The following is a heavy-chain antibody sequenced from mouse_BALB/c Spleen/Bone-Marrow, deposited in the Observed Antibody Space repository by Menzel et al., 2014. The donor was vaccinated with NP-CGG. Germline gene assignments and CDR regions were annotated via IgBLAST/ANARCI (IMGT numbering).Heavy chain of an antibody. CDR3: AADIGYDSDGAGTMDY. CDR2: IRNKAYGDTT. V-gene: IGHV7-3*02. Sequence: EVKLMESGGGLVQPGGSLGLSCATSGFTFSDYYISWVRQPPGKALEWLGFIRNKAYGDTTEYSTSVKGRFTISRDNSQSILYLQMNTLRAEDSGTYYCAADIGYDSDGAGTMDYWGQGTSVTVSS. CDR1: GFTFSDYY. D-gene: IGHD2-3*01. J-gene: IGHJ4*01.